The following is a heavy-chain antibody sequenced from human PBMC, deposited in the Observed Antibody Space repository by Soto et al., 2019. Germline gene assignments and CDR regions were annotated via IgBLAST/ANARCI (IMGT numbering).Heavy chain of an antibody. V-gene: IGHV4-31*03. J-gene: IGHJ4*02. Sequence: SETLSLTCTVSGGSISSGDYYWSWIRQHPGKGLEWLGYIDHSGYTFYNPSLQSRIILSMDTSKNQFSLKLSSATAADTAVYFCARKQAGFFYGIDYWGQGTLVTVSS. CDR2: IDHSGYT. CDR3: ARKQAGFFYGIDY. D-gene: IGHD3-3*01. CDR1: GGSISSGDYY.